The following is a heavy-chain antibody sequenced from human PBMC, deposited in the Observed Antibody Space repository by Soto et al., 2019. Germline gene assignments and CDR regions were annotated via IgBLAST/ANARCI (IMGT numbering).Heavy chain of an antibody. D-gene: IGHD1-26*01. CDR3: ASLSGSYRAEYFQH. V-gene: IGHV1-69*12. CDR2: IIPIFGTA. CDR1: GGTFSSYA. Sequence: QVQLVQSGAEVKKPGSSVKVSCKASGGTFSSYAISWVRQAPGQGLEWMGGIIPIFGTANYAQKFQGRVTXXAXEXXSTAYMELSSLRSEDTAVYYCASLSGSYRAEYFQHWGQGTLVTVSS. J-gene: IGHJ1*01.